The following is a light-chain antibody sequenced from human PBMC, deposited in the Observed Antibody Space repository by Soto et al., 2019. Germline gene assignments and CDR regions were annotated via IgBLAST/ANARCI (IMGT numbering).Light chain of an antibody. J-gene: IGKJ1*01. Sequence: DIQMTQSPSSVSASVGDRLTITCRASRDISNSLAWYQQTPGKAPKLLLRGASSLHRGVPSRFSGGGAGTEFTLTISSLQPEDFATDYCQQTSAFPRTFVQGNKVDVK. CDR3: QQTSAFPRT. CDR2: GAS. V-gene: IGKV1-12*01. CDR1: RDISNS.